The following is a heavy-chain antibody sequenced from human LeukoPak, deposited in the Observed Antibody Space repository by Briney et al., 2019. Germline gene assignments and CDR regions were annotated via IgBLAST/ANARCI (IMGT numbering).Heavy chain of an antibody. Sequence: GGSLRLSCAASGFTLTSYWMHWARQAPGKGLVWVSRINSDRGSTTSADSVKGRFTISRDNAKNTLYLQMNSLRAEDTAVYYCARGDYGDYHFAFDIWGQGTMVTVSS. D-gene: IGHD4-17*01. CDR3: ARGDYGDYHFAFDI. V-gene: IGHV3-74*01. J-gene: IGHJ3*02. CDR1: GFTLTSYW. CDR2: INSDRGST.